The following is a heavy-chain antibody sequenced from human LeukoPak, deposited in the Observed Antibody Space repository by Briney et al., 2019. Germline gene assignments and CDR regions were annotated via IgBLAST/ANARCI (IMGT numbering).Heavy chain of an antibody. V-gene: IGHV1-18*01. CDR2: ISTYNGNT. CDR3: ARDLHRVVVRGVPHYYNYMDV. CDR1: GYTFTSYG. Sequence: ASVKVSCKASGYTFTSYGISWVRQAPGQELEWMGWISTYNGNTNYAQKLQGRVTMTTDTSTSTAYMELRSLRSDDTAVYYCARDLHRVVVRGVPHYYNYMDVWGKGTTVTISS. J-gene: IGHJ6*03. D-gene: IGHD3-10*01.